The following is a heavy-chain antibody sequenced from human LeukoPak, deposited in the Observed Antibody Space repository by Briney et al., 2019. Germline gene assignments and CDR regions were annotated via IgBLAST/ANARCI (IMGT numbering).Heavy chain of an antibody. CDR2: ISYDGSNK. V-gene: IGHV3-30-3*01. D-gene: IGHD4/OR15-4a*01. Sequence: PGRSLRLSCAASGFTFSSYAMHWVRQAPGKGLKWVAVISYDGSNKYYADSVKGRFTISRVNSKNTLYLQMNGLRAEDTAVYYCARDYYAAYYFDYWGQGTLVTVSS. CDR3: ARDYYAAYYFDY. J-gene: IGHJ4*02. CDR1: GFTFSSYA.